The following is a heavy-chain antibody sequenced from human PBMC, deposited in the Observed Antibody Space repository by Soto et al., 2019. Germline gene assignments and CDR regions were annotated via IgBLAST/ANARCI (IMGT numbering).Heavy chain of an antibody. CDR2: ISSSSSYI. D-gene: IGHD6-6*01. CDR3: AREEPYSSSEGDYYYYGIDV. V-gene: IGHV3-21*01. CDR1: GFTFSSYS. J-gene: IGHJ6*02. Sequence: EVQLVESGGGLVKPGGSLRLSCAASGFTFSSYSMNWVRQAPGKGLEWVSSISSSSSYIYYADSVKGRFTISRDNAKNSMYRQMNSLRAEDTAVYYCAREEPYSSSEGDYYYYGIDVWGQGTTVTVSS.